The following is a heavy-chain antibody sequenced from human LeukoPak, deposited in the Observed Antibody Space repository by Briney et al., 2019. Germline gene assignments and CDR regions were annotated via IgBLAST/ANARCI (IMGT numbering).Heavy chain of an antibody. V-gene: IGHV3-30-3*01. Sequence: GGSLRLSCAASGFTFSSYAMHWVRQAPGKGLEWVAVISYDGSNKYYADSVKGRFTISRDNSKNTLYLQMNSLRAEDTAVYYCASTYYYDSGRWFDPWGQGTLVTVSS. D-gene: IGHD3-22*01. CDR2: ISYDGSNK. CDR1: GFTFSSYA. CDR3: ASTYYYDSGRWFDP. J-gene: IGHJ5*02.